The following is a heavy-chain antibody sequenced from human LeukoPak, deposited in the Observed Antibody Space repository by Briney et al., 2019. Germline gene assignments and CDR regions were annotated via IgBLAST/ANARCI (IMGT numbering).Heavy chain of an antibody. CDR2: IYSGGTT. Sequence: GGSLRLSCAASGFTVSGNYMSWVRQFPGKGLEWVSVIYSGGTTNYADSVKGRFTISRDYSKNTLYLQMNSLRPEDTAVYYCATRFSEQPWGQGTLVTFSS. J-gene: IGHJ4*02. CDR1: GFTVSGNY. V-gene: IGHV3-66*02. D-gene: IGHD3-3*01. CDR3: ATRFSEQP.